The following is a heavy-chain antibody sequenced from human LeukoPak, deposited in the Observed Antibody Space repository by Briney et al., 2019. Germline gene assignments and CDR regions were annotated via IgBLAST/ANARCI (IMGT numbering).Heavy chain of an antibody. D-gene: IGHD4-17*01. CDR3: ARTLDYGDYDDY. CDR1: GFTFSSYS. CDR2: ISSSSSYI. J-gene: IGHJ4*02. V-gene: IGHV3-21*01. Sequence: GGSLRLSCAASGFTFSSYSMNWVRQAPGKGLEWVSSISSSSSYIYYADSVKGRFTISRDNAKNSLYLRMNSLRAEDTAVYYCARTLDYGDYDDYWGQGTLVTVSS.